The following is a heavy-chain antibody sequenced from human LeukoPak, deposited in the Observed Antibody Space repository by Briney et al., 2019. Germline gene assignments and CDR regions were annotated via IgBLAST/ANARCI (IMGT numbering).Heavy chain of an antibody. CDR1: GCIFSGYG. CDR2: IWYDGSNK. CDR3: ARVGAASGTPYYYGMDV. Sequence: GRSLRLSCAASGCIFSGYGMHWVRQAPGRGLEWVAVIWYDGSNKDYADSVKGRFTISRDNSKNTLFLQMNSLRVEDTAVYYCARVGAASGTPYYYGMDVWGQGTTVTVSS. V-gene: IGHV3-33*01. D-gene: IGHD6-13*01. J-gene: IGHJ6*02.